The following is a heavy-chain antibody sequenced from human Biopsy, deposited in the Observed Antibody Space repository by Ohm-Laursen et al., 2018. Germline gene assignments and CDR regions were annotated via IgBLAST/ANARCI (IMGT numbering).Heavy chain of an antibody. J-gene: IGHJ4*02. V-gene: IGHV1-18*01. CDR3: ARGEVAFGELIVSLDS. Sequence: ASVKVSCKPSGYNFISYSINWVRQAPGQGLEWMGWIRPLNGDTKYGQKFQDRVTMTTDTSTSTVYMELTSLRSDDTAVYYCARGEVAFGELIVSLDSWGQGTLVTVSS. CDR1: GYNFISYS. D-gene: IGHD3-16*02. CDR2: IRPLNGDT.